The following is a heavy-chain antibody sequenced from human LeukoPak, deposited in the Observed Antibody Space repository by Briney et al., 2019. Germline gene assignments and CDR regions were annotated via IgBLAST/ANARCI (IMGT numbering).Heavy chain of an antibody. J-gene: IGHJ3*02. V-gene: IGHV3-30-3*01. Sequence: GRSLRLSCAASGLTFSSYAMHWVRQAPGKGLEWVAVISYDGSNKYYADSVKGRFTISRDNSKNTLYLQMNSLRAEDTAVYYCARDIPYDSSGDVGNAFDIWGQGTMVTVSS. CDR1: GLTFSSYA. CDR2: ISYDGSNK. CDR3: ARDIPYDSSGDVGNAFDI. D-gene: IGHD3-22*01.